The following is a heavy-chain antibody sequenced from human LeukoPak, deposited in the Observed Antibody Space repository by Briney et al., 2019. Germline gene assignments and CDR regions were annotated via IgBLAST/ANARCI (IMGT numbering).Heavy chain of an antibody. D-gene: IGHD1-26*01. CDR3: ARDLVSGRYFTSFGH. V-gene: IGHV3-48*02. CDR2: ISSSSSTI. CDR1: GFTFSSYS. J-gene: IGHJ4*02. Sequence: GGSLRLSCAVSGFTFSSYSMNWVRQAPGKGLEWVSYISSSSSTIYYADSVKGRFTISRDNAKNSLHLQMNSLRDEDTAVYYCARDLVSGRYFTSFGHWGQGTLVTVSS.